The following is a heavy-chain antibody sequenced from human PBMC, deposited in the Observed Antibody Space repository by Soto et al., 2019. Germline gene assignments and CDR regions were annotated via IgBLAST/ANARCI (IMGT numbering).Heavy chain of an antibody. CDR2: IIPIFGTA. CDR3: ASYHLNTYYYDSSGYWPLDY. D-gene: IGHD3-22*01. Sequence: SVKVSCKASGYTFTSYAISWVRQAPGQGLEWMGGIIPIFGTANYAQKFQGRVTITADESTSTAYMELSSLRSEDTAVYYCASYHLNTYYYDSSGYWPLDYWGQGTLVTVSS. CDR1: GYTFTSYA. J-gene: IGHJ4*02. V-gene: IGHV1-69*13.